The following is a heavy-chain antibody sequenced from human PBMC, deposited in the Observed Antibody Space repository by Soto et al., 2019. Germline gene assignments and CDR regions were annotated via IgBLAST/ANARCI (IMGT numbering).Heavy chain of an antibody. J-gene: IGHJ5*02. D-gene: IGHD3-10*01. CDR1: GYSFTSYW. Sequence: GESLKISCKGSGYSFTSYWIGWVRQMPGKGLEWMGIIYPGDSDTRYSPSFQGQVTISADKSISTAYLQWSSLKASDTAMYYCVRQPRAVPAHNGFDRCSQGTRITVSS. CDR3: VRQPRAVPAHNGFDR. V-gene: IGHV5-51*01. CDR2: IYPGDSDT.